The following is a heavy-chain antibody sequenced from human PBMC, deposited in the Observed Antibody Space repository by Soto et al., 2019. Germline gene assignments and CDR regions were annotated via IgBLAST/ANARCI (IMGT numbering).Heavy chain of an antibody. CDR2: IDNSGTIK. CDR3: ARIEGACSGGSCYSGGFDS. D-gene: IGHD2-15*01. CDR1: GFTFSDYY. Sequence: GGSLRLSCAASGFTFSDYYMTWIRQAPGKGLEWVAYIDNSGTIKYYADSVKGGFTISRDNTKKSLSLQMNSLGAEDTAIYYCARIEGACSGGSCYSGGFDSWGQGALVTVSS. J-gene: IGHJ4*02. V-gene: IGHV3-11*01.